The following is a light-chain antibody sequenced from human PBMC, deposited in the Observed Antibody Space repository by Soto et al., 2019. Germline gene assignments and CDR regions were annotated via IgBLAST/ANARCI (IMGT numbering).Light chain of an antibody. CDR3: SSYTSSSTLV. CDR1: SSDVGAYNY. J-gene: IGLJ1*01. Sequence: QSVLTQPASVSGSLGQSITISCTGTSSDVGAYNYVSWYQQQPGKAPKLMIYEVSNRPSGVSNRFSGSKSGNTASLTISGLQAEDEADYYCSSYTSSSTLVFGTGTKVTVL. CDR2: EVS. V-gene: IGLV2-14*01.